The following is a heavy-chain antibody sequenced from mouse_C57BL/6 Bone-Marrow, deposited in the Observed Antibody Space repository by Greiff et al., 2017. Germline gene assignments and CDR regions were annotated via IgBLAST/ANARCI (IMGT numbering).Heavy chain of an antibody. J-gene: IGHJ4*01. Sequence: EVQLQQSGPELVKPGASVKISCKASGYTFTDYYMNWVKQSHGKSLEWIGDINPNNGGTSYNQKFKGKATLTVNKSSSTAYMELRSLTSEDSAVYYCAWVAMDYWGQGTSVTVSS. CDR1: GYTFTDYY. V-gene: IGHV1-26*01. CDR3: AWVAMDY. CDR2: INPNNGGT.